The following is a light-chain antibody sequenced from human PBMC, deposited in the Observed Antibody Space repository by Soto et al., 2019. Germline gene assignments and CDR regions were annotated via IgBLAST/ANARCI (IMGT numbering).Light chain of an antibody. CDR1: QSIGRY. Sequence: DIQMTQSPSSLSASVGDRVTITCRASQSIGRYLNWYQQKPGKAPKLLIYAASNLKSGVPSSFSGSGSGTDFTLTVSSLLPEDFATYYCQQIYSAPYTFGQGTKLEIK. V-gene: IGKV1-39*01. CDR3: QQIYSAPYT. CDR2: AAS. J-gene: IGKJ2*01.